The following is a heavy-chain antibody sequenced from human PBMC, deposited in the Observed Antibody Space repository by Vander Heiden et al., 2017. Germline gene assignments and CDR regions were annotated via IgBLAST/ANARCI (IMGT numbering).Heavy chain of an antibody. V-gene: IGHV3-53*01. CDR1: GFSVSTNY. Sequence: EVQLVESGGGLVQPGGSLRLPCSASGFSVSTNYMSWVRQAPGRGLEWVSVIYNSGSTTYADSVKGRFTISRDHSKNALYLQMNSLRAEDTAVYYCARDRDDAFDIWGQGTMVTVSS. CDR3: ARDRDDAFDI. J-gene: IGHJ3*02. CDR2: IYNSGST.